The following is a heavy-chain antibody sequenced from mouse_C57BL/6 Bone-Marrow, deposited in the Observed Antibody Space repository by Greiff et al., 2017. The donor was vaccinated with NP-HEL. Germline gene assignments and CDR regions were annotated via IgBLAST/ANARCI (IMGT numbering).Heavy chain of an antibody. CDR3: TNPLYYYGSGYFDY. V-gene: IGHV14-1*01. CDR1: GFNIQDYY. D-gene: IGHD1-1*01. CDR2: IDPEDGDT. Sequence: VQLQQSGAELVRPGASVKLSCTASGFNIQDYYMHWVKQRPEQGLEWIGRIDPEDGDTEYAPKFQGKATMTADTSSNTAYLQLSSLTSEDTAVYYCTNPLYYYGSGYFDYWGQGTTLTVSS. J-gene: IGHJ2*01.